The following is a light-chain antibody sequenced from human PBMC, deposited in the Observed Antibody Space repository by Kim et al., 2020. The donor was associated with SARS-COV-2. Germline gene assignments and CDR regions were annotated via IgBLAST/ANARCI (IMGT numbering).Light chain of an antibody. CDR3: MQGTHWPYT. CDR2: AVS. J-gene: IGKJ2*01. V-gene: IGKV2-30*01. CDR1: QSLVYSDGKTY. Sequence: DVMMTQSPLSLPVTLGQPASISCRSSQSLVYSDGKTYLSWFLQRPGQSPRRLIYAVSNRDSGVPDRISGSGSGTDFTLKISRVEAEDLGVYYCMQGTHWPYTFGQGTKLEI.